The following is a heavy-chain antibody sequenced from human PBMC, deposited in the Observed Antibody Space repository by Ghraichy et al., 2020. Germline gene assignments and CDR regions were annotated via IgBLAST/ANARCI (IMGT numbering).Heavy chain of an antibody. D-gene: IGHD1-26*01. CDR3: ARAGGGSGSYYFDY. V-gene: IGHV3-21*01. CDR1: GFTFSSYS. CDR2: ISSSSSYI. Sequence: GESLNISCAASGFTFSSYSMNWVRQAPGKGLEWVSSISSSSSYIYYADSVKGRFTISRDNAKNSLYLQMNSLRAEDTAVYYCARAGGGSGSYYFDYWGQGTLVTVSS. J-gene: IGHJ4*02.